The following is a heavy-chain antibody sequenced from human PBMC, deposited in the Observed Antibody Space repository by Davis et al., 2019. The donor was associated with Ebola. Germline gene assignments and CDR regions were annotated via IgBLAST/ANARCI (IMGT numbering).Heavy chain of an antibody. CDR2: ISYDGSNK. CDR1: GFTFSSYA. J-gene: IGHJ6*04. D-gene: IGHD6-13*01. CDR3: ARGPEQQLVLPWGYYGMDV. V-gene: IGHV3-30-3*01. Sequence: GESLKISCAASGFTFSSYAMHWVRQAPGKGLEWVAVISYDGSNKYYADSVKGRFTISRDNSKNTLYLQMNSLRAEDTAVYYCARGPEQQLVLPWGYYGMDVWGKGTTATVSS.